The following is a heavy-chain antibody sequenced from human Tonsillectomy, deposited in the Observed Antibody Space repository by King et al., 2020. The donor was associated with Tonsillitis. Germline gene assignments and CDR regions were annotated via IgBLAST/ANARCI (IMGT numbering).Heavy chain of an antibody. D-gene: IGHD3-10*01. J-gene: IGHJ4*02. CDR3: ARDIYGSDY. Sequence: VQLQESGGGLVQPGGSLRLSCTASGFTFSHYWMSWVRQAPGKGLEWGANINQDGSEKYYVDSLKGRFTISRDNAKNSVYLQMNSLRAEDTAVYFCARDIYGSDYWGQGSLVTVSS. CDR2: INQDGSEK. V-gene: IGHV3-7*01. CDR1: GFTFSHYW.